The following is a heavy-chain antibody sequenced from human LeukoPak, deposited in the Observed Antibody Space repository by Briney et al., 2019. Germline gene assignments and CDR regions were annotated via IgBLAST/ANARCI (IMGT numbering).Heavy chain of an antibody. Sequence: GGSLRLSCAASGFTFTNYWMSWIRQAPGKGLELVANIKQDRSEKYYVDSVKGRFTISRDNAKNSLYLQMNSLRAEDTAVYYCARLREIPVFGVVTKSTSYFDYWGQGTLVTVSS. D-gene: IGHD3-3*01. CDR3: ARLREIPVFGVVTKSTSYFDY. V-gene: IGHV3-7*01. CDR1: GFTFTNYW. J-gene: IGHJ4*02. CDR2: IKQDRSEK.